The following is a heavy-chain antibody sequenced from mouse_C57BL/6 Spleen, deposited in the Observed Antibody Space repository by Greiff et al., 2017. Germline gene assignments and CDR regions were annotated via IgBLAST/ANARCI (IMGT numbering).Heavy chain of an antibody. Sequence: EVQLQQSGPGMVKPSQSLSLTCTVTGYSITSGYDWHWIRHFPGNKLEWMGYISYSGSTNYNPSLKSRISITHDTSKNHFFLKLNSVTTEDTAPYYCARYGYDEGYYFDYWGQGTTLTVSS. CDR3: ARYGYDEGYYFDY. J-gene: IGHJ2*01. CDR2: ISYSGST. V-gene: IGHV3-1*01. D-gene: IGHD2-2*01. CDR1: GYSITSGYD.